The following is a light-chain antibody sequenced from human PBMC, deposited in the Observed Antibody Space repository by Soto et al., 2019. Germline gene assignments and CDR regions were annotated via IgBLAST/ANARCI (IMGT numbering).Light chain of an antibody. CDR2: DAS. Sequence: DIQMTQSPSTLSASVGDRVTITCRASQDVSTWLAWYQQKPGKAPKLLIIDASSLESGVPSRFSGSGSGTQFSLTISSLHPDDFATYYCQQYKSARFTFGTGTNVDIK. CDR3: QQYKSARFT. J-gene: IGKJ3*01. CDR1: QDVSTW. V-gene: IGKV1-5*01.